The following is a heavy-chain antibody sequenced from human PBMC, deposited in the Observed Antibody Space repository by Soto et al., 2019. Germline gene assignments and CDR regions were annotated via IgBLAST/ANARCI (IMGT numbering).Heavy chain of an antibody. Sequence: EVQLVESGGGLVQPGGSLRLSCAASGFTFSSYEMNWVRQAPGKGLEWVSYISSSGSTIYYADSVKGRFTISRDNAKNSQYLQMNSLRAEDTAVYYCARDGFCSSTSCTYYYYYYGMDVWGQGTTVTVSS. CDR1: GFTFSSYE. CDR2: ISSSGSTI. V-gene: IGHV3-48*03. J-gene: IGHJ6*02. CDR3: ARDGFCSSTSCTYYYYYYGMDV. D-gene: IGHD2-2*03.